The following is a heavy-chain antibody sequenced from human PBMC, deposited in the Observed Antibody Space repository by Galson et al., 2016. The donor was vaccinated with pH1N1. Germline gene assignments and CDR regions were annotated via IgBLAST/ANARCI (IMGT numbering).Heavy chain of an antibody. J-gene: IGHJ6*02. CDR2: ISAYDGNT. V-gene: IGHV1-18*01. CDR3: ARSRVPIVTDCYYRHGMDV. CDR1: GYTFSNYG. D-gene: IGHD1-26*01. Sequence: SVKVSCKASGYTFSNYGISWVRQAPGQGLEWMGWISAYDGNTEYAQKFQGRLTMTTDTSATTAHMQLRSLRSDDTAVYYCARSRVPIVTDCYYRHGMDVWGPGTSVSVSS.